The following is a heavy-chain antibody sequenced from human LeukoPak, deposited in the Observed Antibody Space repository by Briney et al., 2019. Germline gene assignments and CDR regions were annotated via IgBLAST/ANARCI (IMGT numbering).Heavy chain of an antibody. CDR2: IYSGGST. D-gene: IGHD2-15*01. CDR1: GFTVISNY. Sequence: GGSLRLSCAASGFTVISNYMSWVPQAPGKGLEWVSVIYSGGSTYYADSVKGRFTISRDNSKNTLYLQMNSMRSEDETVVYYCGRVVEGLNEFDYRCQETLVTVSS. J-gene: IGHJ4*02. V-gene: IGHV3-66*02. CDR3: GRVVEGLNEFDY.